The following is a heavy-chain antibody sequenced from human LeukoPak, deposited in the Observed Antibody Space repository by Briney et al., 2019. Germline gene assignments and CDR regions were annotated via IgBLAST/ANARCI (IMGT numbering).Heavy chain of an antibody. J-gene: IGHJ6*02. CDR3: ARPGYCSSTSCYSYYYYGMDV. CDR1: GYTFTSYY. V-gene: IGHV1-46*01. CDR2: INPSGGST. D-gene: IGHD2-2*02. Sequence: ASVKVSCKASGYTFTSYYMHWVRQAPGQGLEWMGIINPSGGSTSYAQKFQGRVTITADESTSTAYMELSSLRSEDTAVYYCARPGYCSSTSCYSYYYYGMDVWGQGTTVTVSS.